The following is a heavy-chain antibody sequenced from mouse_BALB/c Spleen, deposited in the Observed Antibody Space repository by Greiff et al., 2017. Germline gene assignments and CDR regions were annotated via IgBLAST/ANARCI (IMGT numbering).Heavy chain of an antibody. D-gene: IGHD6-2*01. J-gene: IGHJ4*01. CDR2: ISYSGST. V-gene: IGHV3-2*02. CDR1: GYSITSDYA. Sequence: EVQLQESGPGLVKPSQSLSLTCTVTGYSITSDYAWNWIRQFPGNKLEWMGYISYSGSTSYNPSLKSRISITRDTSKNQFFLQLNSVTTEDTATYYCARESISGAMDYWGQGTSVTVSS. CDR3: ARESISGAMDY.